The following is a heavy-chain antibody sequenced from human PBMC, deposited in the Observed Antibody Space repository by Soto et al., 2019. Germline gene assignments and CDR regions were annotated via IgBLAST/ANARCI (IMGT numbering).Heavy chain of an antibody. CDR1: GFTFSSYA. J-gene: IGHJ6*02. Sequence: PGGSLRLSCAASGFTFSSYAMHWVRQAPGKGLEWVAVISYDGSNKYYADSVKGRFTISRDNSKNTLYLQMNSLRAEDTAVYCCARDTYGMDVWGQGTTVTVSS. V-gene: IGHV3-30-3*01. CDR3: ARDTYGMDV. CDR2: ISYDGSNK.